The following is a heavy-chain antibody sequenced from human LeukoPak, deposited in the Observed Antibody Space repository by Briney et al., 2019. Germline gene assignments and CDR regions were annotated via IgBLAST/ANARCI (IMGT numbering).Heavy chain of an antibody. V-gene: IGHV4-39*01. CDR2: IYYSGST. D-gene: IGHD2-15*01. Sequence: SETLSLTCTVSGGSIRSSTYYWGWIRQPPGKGLEWIGSIYYSGSTNYNPSLKSRVTISVDTSKNHFSLTLSSVTAADTAVYYCARQPLRDMGLDYWGQGSLVTVSS. CDR1: GGSIRSSTYY. J-gene: IGHJ4*02. CDR3: ARQPLRDMGLDY.